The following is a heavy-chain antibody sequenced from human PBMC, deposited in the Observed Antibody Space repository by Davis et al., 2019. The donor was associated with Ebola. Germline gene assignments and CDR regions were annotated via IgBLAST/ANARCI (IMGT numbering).Heavy chain of an antibody. V-gene: IGHV4-38-2*02. CDR3: ARDRDSSGWRLDY. CDR1: GYSISSGYY. J-gene: IGHJ4*02. Sequence: PGGSLRLSCAVSGYSISSGYYWGWIRQPPGKGLEWIGSIYHSGSTYYNPSLKSRVTISVDTSKNQFSLKLSSVTAADTAVYYCARDRDSSGWRLDYWGQGTLVTVSS. CDR2: IYHSGST. D-gene: IGHD6-19*01.